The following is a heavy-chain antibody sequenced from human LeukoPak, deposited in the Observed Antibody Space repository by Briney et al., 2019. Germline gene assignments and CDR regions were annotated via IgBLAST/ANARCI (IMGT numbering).Heavy chain of an antibody. V-gene: IGHV3-53*01. CDR1: GFSVSSNY. D-gene: IGHD3-10*01. CDR3: ARSTNYYASGSSKGPFDY. Sequence: PGGSLRLSCAASGFSVSSNYMSWVCQAPGKGLEWVSVIYGVGSTYYADSVKGRFTISRDNSKNTLYLQMNSLRAEDTAVYYCARSTNYYASGSSKGPFDYWGQGILVTISS. CDR2: IYGVGST. J-gene: IGHJ4*02.